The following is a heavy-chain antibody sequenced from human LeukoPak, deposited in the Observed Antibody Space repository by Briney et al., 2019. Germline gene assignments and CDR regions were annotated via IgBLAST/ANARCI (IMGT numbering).Heavy chain of an antibody. Sequence: ASVKVSCKASGYTFTSYGISWVRQAPGQGLEWMGWISAYDGNTNYAQKLQGRVTMTTDTSTSTAYMELRSLRSDDTAVYYCARAQSWFGELSTEAWFDPWGQGTLVTVSS. CDR2: ISAYDGNT. V-gene: IGHV1-18*04. D-gene: IGHD3-10*01. CDR3: ARAQSWFGELSTEAWFDP. CDR1: GYTFTSYG. J-gene: IGHJ5*02.